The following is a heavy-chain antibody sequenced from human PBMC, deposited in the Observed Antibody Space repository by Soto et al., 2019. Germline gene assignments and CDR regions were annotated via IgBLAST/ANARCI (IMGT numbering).Heavy chain of an antibody. CDR2: ISRSSSYT. Sequence: GGSLRLSCAASGFTFSDYYMSWIRQAPGKGLEGVSYISRSSSYTNYADSVKGRFTISRDNAKNSLYLQMNSLRAEDTAVYYCARELVMVPYIDYWGQGTLVTVSS. CDR3: ARELVMVPYIDY. V-gene: IGHV3-11*06. D-gene: IGHD3-16*01. CDR1: GFTFSDYY. J-gene: IGHJ4*02.